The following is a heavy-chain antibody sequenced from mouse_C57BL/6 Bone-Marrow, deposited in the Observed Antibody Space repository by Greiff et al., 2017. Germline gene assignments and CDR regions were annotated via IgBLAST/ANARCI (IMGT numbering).Heavy chain of an antibody. D-gene: IGHD1-1*01. Sequence: EVQVVESVAELVRPGASVRLSCTPSGFNIQNTYMHWVKQRPEQGLGWIGRIDPANGNTTSAPKFQGKATITADTSSNTAYLQLRSLTSEDTAIYYCALTTVVPFDYWGQGTTLTVSS. CDR3: ALTTVVPFDY. J-gene: IGHJ2*01. V-gene: IGHV14-3*01. CDR1: GFNIQNTY. CDR2: IDPANGNT.